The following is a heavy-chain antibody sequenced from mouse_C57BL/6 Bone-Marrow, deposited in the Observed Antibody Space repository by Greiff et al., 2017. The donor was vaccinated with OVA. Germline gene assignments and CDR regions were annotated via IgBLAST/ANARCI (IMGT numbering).Heavy chain of an antibody. CDR2: IWSGGST. V-gene: IGHV2-2*01. CDR3: ARLPRGCAY. J-gene: IGHJ3*01. CDR1: GFSLTSYG. Sequence: QVQLQQSGPGLVQPSQSLSITCTVSGFSLTSYGVHWVRQSPGKGLEWLGVIWSGGSTDYNAAFISRLSISKDNSKSQVFFKMNSLQADDTAIYYCARLPRGCAYWGQGTLVTVSA.